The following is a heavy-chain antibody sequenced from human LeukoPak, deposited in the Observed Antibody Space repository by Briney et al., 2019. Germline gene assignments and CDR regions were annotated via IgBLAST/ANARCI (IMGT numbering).Heavy chain of an antibody. Sequence: GGSLRLSCAASGFTFSSYGMHWVRQAPGKGLEWVAFIRYDGSNKYYADSVKRRFTISRDNSKNTLYLQMNSLRAEDAAVYYCAKGSVVPAAMGVPAFDIWGQGTMVTVSS. CDR1: GFTFSSYG. D-gene: IGHD2-2*01. CDR3: AKGSVVPAAMGVPAFDI. CDR2: IRYDGSNK. V-gene: IGHV3-30*02. J-gene: IGHJ3*02.